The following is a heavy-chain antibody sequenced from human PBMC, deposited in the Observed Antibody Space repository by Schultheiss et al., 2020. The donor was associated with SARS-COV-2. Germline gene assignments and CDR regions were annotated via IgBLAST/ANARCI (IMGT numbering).Heavy chain of an antibody. V-gene: IGHV4-59*08. CDR2: VFYSGTT. D-gene: IGHD3-3*01. J-gene: IGHJ4*02. CDR3: ARGNDFVYFFDS. Sequence: SETLSLTCNVSGGFIHNRYWTWIRQTPDKGLEWIGYVFYSGTTNYNPSLKSRVTISVDTSKNQFSLKLTSLTAADTAIYYCARGNDFVYFFDSWGQGTLVTVSS. CDR1: GGFIHNRY.